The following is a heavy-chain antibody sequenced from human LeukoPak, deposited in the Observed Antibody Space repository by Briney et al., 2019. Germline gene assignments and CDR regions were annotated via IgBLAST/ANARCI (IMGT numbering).Heavy chain of an antibody. J-gene: IGHJ4*02. Sequence: SSQTLSLTCTVSGGSISSGSYYWSWIRQPAGKGLEWIGRIYTSGSTNYNPSLKSRVTISVDTSKNQFSLKLSSVTAADMAVYYCARATYYDLFFDYWGQGTLVTVSS. CDR2: IYTSGST. CDR3: ARATYYDLFFDY. D-gene: IGHD3-3*01. V-gene: IGHV4-61*02. CDR1: GGSISSGSYY.